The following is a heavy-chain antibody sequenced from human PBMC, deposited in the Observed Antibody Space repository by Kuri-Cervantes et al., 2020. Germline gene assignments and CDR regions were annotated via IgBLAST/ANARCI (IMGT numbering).Heavy chain of an antibody. D-gene: IGHD3-22*01. J-gene: IGHJ4*02. Sequence: SLKISCAASGFTFSSYGMHWVRQAPAKGLEWVAVIWYDGSNKYYADSVKGRFTISRDNSKNTLYLQMNSLRAEDTAVYYCASGYYYDSSGYFDYWGQGTLVTVSS. CDR3: ASGYYYDSSGYFDY. V-gene: IGHV3-33*01. CDR1: GFTFSSYG. CDR2: IWYDGSNK.